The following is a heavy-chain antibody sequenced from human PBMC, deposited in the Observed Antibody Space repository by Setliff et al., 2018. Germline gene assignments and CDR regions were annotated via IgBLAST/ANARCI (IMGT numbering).Heavy chain of an antibody. D-gene: IGHD1-26*01. J-gene: IGHJ5*02. Sequence: PSETLSLTCTVSGGSISSGDYYWSWIRQPPGKGLGWIGYIYYSGSTYYNPSLKSRVTISVDTSKNQFSLKLSSVTAADTAVYYCARVMGGSYGFSWFDPWGQGTLGTVS. CDR1: GGSISSGDYY. CDR2: IYYSGST. V-gene: IGHV4-30-4*08. CDR3: ARVMGGSYGFSWFDP.